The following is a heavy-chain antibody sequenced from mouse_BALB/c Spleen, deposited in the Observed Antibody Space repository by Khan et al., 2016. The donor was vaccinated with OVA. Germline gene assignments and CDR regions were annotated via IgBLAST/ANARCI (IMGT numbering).Heavy chain of an antibody. J-gene: IGHJ3*01. D-gene: IGHD2-2*01. Sequence: EVQLQQSGPDLVKPGASVKMSCKASGYSFTGYYMNWVKQSHGKSLECIGRINPNTGNINYNQKFKGKALLTVDTSSSTAYMELRSLTSEDSAVYYWARGYDFCAYWGQGTLGTVSA. CDR3: ARGYDFCAY. CDR1: GYSFTGYY. CDR2: INPNTGNI. V-gene: IGHV1-26*01.